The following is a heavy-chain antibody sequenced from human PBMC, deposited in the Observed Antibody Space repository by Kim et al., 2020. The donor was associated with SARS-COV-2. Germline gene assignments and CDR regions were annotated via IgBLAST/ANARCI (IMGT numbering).Heavy chain of an antibody. CDR3: VKGEDDISTVVYCEN. CDR1: GFSFRSYG. D-gene: IGHD4-17*01. CDR2: ISDRSGST. V-gene: IGHV3-23*01. J-gene: IGHJ4*02. Sequence: GGSLRLSCAASGFSFRSYGMSWVRQALGKGLEWVSTISDRSGSTYYADSVKGRFTISRDNSKNTLYLQMNSLRGEDTAVYYCVKGEDDISTVVYCENWGQGTLVTVSA.